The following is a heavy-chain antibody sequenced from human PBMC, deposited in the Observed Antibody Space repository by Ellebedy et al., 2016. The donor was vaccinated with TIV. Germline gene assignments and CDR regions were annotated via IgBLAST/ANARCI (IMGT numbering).Heavy chain of an antibody. V-gene: IGHV6-1*01. CDR2: TYYRSKWYN. CDR3: ARDKEYSDYYGEFDY. CDR1: GDRVSSNSAA. J-gene: IGHJ4*02. Sequence: SQTLSLTCAISGDRVSSNSAAWHWIRPSPSRGLEWRGRTYYRSKWYNDYAVSVKRRITINPDTSKNQFSLQLNSVTPEDTAVYYCARDKEYSDYYGEFDYWGQGTLVTVSS. D-gene: IGHD5-12*01.